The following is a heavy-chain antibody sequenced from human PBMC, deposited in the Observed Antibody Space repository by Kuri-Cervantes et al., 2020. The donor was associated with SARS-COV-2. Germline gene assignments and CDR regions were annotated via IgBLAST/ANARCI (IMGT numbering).Heavy chain of an antibody. Sequence: GESLKISCAASGFNFSRTDMHWVRQAPGKGLEWVAFISYDGKNKKCIASGKGRFTISRDSSQSTLHLQMESLRNEDTAMYFCTKDRLGVHDFWGQGTLVTVSS. CDR2: ISYDGKNK. J-gene: IGHJ4*02. D-gene: IGHD2-8*01. CDR3: TKDRLGVHDF. V-gene: IGHV3-30*18. CDR1: GFNFSRTD.